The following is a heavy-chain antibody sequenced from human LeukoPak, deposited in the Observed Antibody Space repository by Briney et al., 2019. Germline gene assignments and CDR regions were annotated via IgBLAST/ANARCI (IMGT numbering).Heavy chain of an antibody. Sequence: SETLSLTCTVSGGSISSYYWSWIRQPPGKGLEWIGYIYYSGSTNYNPSLKSRVTISVDTSKNQFSLKLSSVTAADTAVYYCAREGYYDSSGYWGGFDPWGQGTLVTVSS. CDR1: GGSISSYY. D-gene: IGHD3-22*01. CDR2: IYYSGST. V-gene: IGHV4-59*01. CDR3: AREGYYDSSGYWGGFDP. J-gene: IGHJ5*02.